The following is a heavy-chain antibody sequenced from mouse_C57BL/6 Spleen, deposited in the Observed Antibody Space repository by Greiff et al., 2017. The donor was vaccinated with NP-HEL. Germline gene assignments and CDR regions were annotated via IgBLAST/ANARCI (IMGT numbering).Heavy chain of an antibody. D-gene: IGHD2-1*01. Sequence: QVQLQQPGAELVKPGASVTMSCKASGYTFTSYWITWVKQRPGQGLEWIGDIYPGSGSTNYNEKFKSKATLTVDTSSSTAYMQLSSLTSEDSAVYYGARGVRYDGNNDYAMDYWGQGTSVTVSS. V-gene: IGHV1-55*01. CDR3: ARGVRYDGNNDYAMDY. CDR1: GYTFTSYW. CDR2: IYPGSGST. J-gene: IGHJ4*01.